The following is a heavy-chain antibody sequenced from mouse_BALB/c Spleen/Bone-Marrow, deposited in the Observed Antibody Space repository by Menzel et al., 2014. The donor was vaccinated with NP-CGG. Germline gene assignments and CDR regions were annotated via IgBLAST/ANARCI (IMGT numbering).Heavy chain of an antibody. J-gene: IGHJ2*01. CDR1: GYTFTTYW. CDR2: INPSSGYT. Sequence: VQLQQSGAELAKPGASVKMSCKASGYTFTTYWMHWVKQRPGQGLEWIGYINPSSGYTNYIQKFKDKATLTADKSSSTAYMQLSSLTSEDSAVYYCARRDDGYVFFDYWGKGTTLTVSS. CDR3: ARRDDGYVFFDY. V-gene: IGHV1-7*01. D-gene: IGHD2-3*01.